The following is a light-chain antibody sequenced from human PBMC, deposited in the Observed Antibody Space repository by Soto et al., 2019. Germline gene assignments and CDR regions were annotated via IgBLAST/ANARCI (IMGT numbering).Light chain of an antibody. CDR1: QTVPSRY. Sequence: EIVLTQSPGTLSLSPGERATLSCRASQTVPSRYLAWYQQKAGQAPRLLVFDASTRATGIPDRFSGSGSGTDFTLTFSRLEPEDFAVYYCLQFAISPKTFGQGTKVEIK. V-gene: IGKV3-20*01. CDR2: DAS. J-gene: IGKJ1*01. CDR3: LQFAISPKT.